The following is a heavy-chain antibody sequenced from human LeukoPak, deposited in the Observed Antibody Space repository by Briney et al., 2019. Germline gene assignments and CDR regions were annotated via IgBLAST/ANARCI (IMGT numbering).Heavy chain of an antibody. D-gene: IGHD3-10*01. J-gene: IGHJ5*02. Sequence: ASVRVSCKASGYTFTSYGISWVRQAPGQGLEWMGWISAYNGNTNYAQKLQGRVTMTTDTSTSTAYMELRSLRSDDTAVYYCARSYYYGSDFDPWGQGTLVTVSS. V-gene: IGHV1-18*01. CDR1: GYTFTSYG. CDR2: ISAYNGNT. CDR3: ARSYYYGSDFDP.